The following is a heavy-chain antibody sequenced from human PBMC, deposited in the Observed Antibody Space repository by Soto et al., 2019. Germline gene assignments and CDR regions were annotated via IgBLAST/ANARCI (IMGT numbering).Heavy chain of an antibody. CDR2: ISVSGGST. V-gene: IGHV3-23*01. CDR3: TRDAPGERPYYFYYYGMEV. CDR1: GFTFSNYA. J-gene: IGHJ6*02. Sequence: GGSLRLSCAASGFTFSNYAMSWVRQAPGKGLEWVSAISVSGGSTHYADSVKGRFTISRDNSKNTLSLQMNSLRAEDTAVYYCTRDAPGERPYYFYYYGMEVWGQGTTVTVSS.